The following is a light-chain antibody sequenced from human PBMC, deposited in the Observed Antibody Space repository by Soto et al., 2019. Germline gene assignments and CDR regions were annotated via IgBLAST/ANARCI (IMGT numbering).Light chain of an antibody. CDR1: PSVSGSN. CDR3: LQHKSYPIT. J-gene: IGKJ5*01. V-gene: IGKV3D-20*02. CDR2: GAS. Sequence: EIVMTQSPATLSVSPGERATLSCRASPSVSGSNLAWYQQKPGQAPRLVIYGASSRATGIPDRFSGSGSGTDFTLTISRLEPEDFATYCCLQHKSYPITFGQGTRLEIK.